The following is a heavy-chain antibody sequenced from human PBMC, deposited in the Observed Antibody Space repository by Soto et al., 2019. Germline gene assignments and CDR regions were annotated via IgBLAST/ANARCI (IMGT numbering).Heavy chain of an antibody. CDR3: ARGGSGYVWFNEF. CDR2: IIPVFGTT. J-gene: IGHJ4*02. Sequence: VKVSCKASGYTFTGYYMHWVRQAPGQGLEWMGGIIPVFGTTYYAQKFQDRVTITADESTNTAYMELSSLRSEDTAMSYCARGGSGYVWFNEFWGQGSLVTVSS. V-gene: IGHV1-69*13. CDR1: GYTFTGYY. D-gene: IGHD3-22*01.